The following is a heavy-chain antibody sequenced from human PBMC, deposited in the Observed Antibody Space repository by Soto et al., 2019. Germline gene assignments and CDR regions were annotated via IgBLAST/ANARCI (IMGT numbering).Heavy chain of an antibody. CDR1: GGSISSSSYY. Sequence: QLQLQESGPGLVKPSETLSLTCTVSGGSISSSSYYWGWIRQPPGKGLGWIGSIYYSGSTYYNPSLKSRVTISVDTSKNQFCLKLSSVTAADTAVYYCARHQSHSSSYVDPWGQGTLVTVSS. D-gene: IGHD6-13*01. CDR2: IYYSGST. J-gene: IGHJ5*02. V-gene: IGHV4-39*01. CDR3: ARHQSHSSSYVDP.